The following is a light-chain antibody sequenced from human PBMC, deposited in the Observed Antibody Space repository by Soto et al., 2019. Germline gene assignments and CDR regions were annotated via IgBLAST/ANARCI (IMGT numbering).Light chain of an antibody. V-gene: IGLV2-8*01. CDR1: SSDIGDHYY. CDR2: NTN. Sequence: QSVLTQPPSASGSPGQSVTISCTGSSSDIGDHYYVSWYQQHPGKAPKLIIYNTNQRPSGVPDRFSGSKSGASGSLAISGLQSDDEADYYCASWDDSLSVFVFGTGTKVTVL. J-gene: IGLJ1*01. CDR3: ASWDDSLSVFV.